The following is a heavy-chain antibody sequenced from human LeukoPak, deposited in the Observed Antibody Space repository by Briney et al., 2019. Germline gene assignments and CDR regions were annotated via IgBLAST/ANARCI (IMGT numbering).Heavy chain of an antibody. D-gene: IGHD1-1*01. Sequence: SETLSLTCTASGGSIISNSYYWGWIRQPPGKGLEWIGSISYSGSTYYNSSLKSRVTISVDMSKNQFSLKLSSVTAADTAVYYCARERGTGTTPWFDPWGQGTLVTVSS. V-gene: IGHV4-39*02. CDR1: GGSIISNSYY. CDR3: ARERGTGTTPWFDP. J-gene: IGHJ5*02. CDR2: ISYSGST.